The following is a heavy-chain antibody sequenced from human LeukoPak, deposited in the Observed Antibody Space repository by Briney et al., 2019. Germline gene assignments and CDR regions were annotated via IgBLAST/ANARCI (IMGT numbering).Heavy chain of an antibody. CDR3: ARWGGTRQYYFDC. J-gene: IGHJ4*02. D-gene: IGHD3-16*01. CDR1: GFSLSNYG. Sequence: PGGSLTLTCAASGFSLSNYGLHWVRQGPGKGLEWVAVINFDGSIKYYADSVKGRFTISKDSSKNTLYLRMNSLRADDTAMYYCARWGGTRQYYFDCWGQGAQATVSS. V-gene: IGHV3-33*01. CDR2: INFDGSIK.